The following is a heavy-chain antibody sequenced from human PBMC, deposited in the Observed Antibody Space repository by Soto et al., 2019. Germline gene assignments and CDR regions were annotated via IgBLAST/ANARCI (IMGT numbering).Heavy chain of an antibody. D-gene: IGHD1-1*01. V-gene: IGHV3-49*03. CDR1: GFSFGDYA. CDR3: SRVPNRRRNLGNEFDY. CDR2: ITSKRYGGTT. J-gene: IGHJ4*02. Sequence: GGSLRLSCTGSGFSFGDYAMIWFRQAPGKGLEWVGFITSKRYGGTTEFAPSVKGRFLISRDDSKSIAYLEMNSPKAEDSAMYYCSRVPNRRRNLGNEFDYWGQGTLVTVSS.